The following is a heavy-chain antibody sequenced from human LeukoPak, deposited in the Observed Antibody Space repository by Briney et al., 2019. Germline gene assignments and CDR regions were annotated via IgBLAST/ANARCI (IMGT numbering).Heavy chain of an antibody. CDR1: GGSISSYY. Sequence: SETLSLTCTVSGGSISSYYWSWIRQPPGKGLEWIGYIYYSGSTNYNPSLKSRVTISVDTSKNQFSLKLSSVTAADTAVYYCASGVILSLFDYWGQGNLVTVSS. CDR3: ASGVILSLFDY. J-gene: IGHJ4*02. CDR2: IYYSGST. V-gene: IGHV4-59*08. D-gene: IGHD3-10*01.